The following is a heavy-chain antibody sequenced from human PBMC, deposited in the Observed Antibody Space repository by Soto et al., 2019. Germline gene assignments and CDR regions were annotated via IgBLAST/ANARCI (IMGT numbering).Heavy chain of an antibody. D-gene: IGHD3-10*01. V-gene: IGHV3-9*01. CDR2: ISWNSGSI. Sequence: DVQLVESGGGLVQPGRSLRLSCAASGFTFDDFAMHWVRQAPGRHLEWVSGISWNSGSIGYAVSVKGRFTITRDNAKNSLFLQMNSLRAEDTALYYCTKARGALWFGELPDYWGQGTLVTVSS. J-gene: IGHJ4*02. CDR1: GFTFDDFA. CDR3: TKARGALWFGELPDY.